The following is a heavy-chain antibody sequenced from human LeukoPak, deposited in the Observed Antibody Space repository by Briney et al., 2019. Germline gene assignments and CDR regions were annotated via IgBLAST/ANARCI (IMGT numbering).Heavy chain of an antibody. CDR1: GGSISSYY. CDR3: ARTSPWAATFDY. D-gene: IGHD2-15*01. Sequence: SETLSLTCAVSGGSISSYYWSWIRQPAGKGLEWIGRIYTSGTTNYNPSLKSRVTMSVDTSKNQFSLNLNSVTAADTAVYYCARTSPWAATFDYWGQGTLVTVSS. CDR2: IYTSGTT. J-gene: IGHJ4*02. V-gene: IGHV4-4*07.